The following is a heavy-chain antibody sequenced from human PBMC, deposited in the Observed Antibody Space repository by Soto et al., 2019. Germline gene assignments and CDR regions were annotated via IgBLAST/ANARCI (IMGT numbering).Heavy chain of an antibody. Sequence: ASVKVSCKVSGYALTELSMHWVRQAPGKGLEWMGGFDPEDGETIYAQKFQGRVTMTEDTSTDTAYMELSSLRSEDTAVYYCATELMVRGVPDYWGQGTLVTVSS. D-gene: IGHD3-10*01. J-gene: IGHJ4*02. CDR3: ATELMVRGVPDY. V-gene: IGHV1-24*01. CDR1: GYALTELS. CDR2: FDPEDGET.